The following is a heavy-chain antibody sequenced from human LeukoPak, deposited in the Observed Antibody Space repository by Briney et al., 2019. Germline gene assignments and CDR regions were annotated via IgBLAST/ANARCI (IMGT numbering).Heavy chain of an antibody. V-gene: IGHV4-39*07. CDR1: GGSIGGGTSY. J-gene: IGHJ5*02. D-gene: IGHD2-8*02. CDR2: VYRSGST. CDR3: AREDDCTSAKCYANWFDA. Sequence: SETLSLTCKVSGGSIGGGTSYWAWIRQSPGKELEWIGNVYRSGSTYYNPSLKSRITISVDTSRNHFSLNLRSVTAADTAIYFCAREDDCTSAKCYANWFDAWGQGILVTVSS.